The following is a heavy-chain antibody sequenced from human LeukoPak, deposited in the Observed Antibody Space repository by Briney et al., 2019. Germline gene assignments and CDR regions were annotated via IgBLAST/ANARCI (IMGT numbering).Heavy chain of an antibody. V-gene: IGHV4-39*01. Sequence: SETLSLTCTVSGGSIDSSNYYWGWIRQPPGKGLEWIGSISYSGSSYYNPSLKSRVTISVDTSKNQFSLKVNSVTAADTAVYYCARHHPTVTPYYMDVWGKGTTVTVSS. CDR1: GGSIDSSNYY. CDR3: ARHHPTVTPYYMDV. D-gene: IGHD4-17*01. J-gene: IGHJ6*03. CDR2: ISYSGSS.